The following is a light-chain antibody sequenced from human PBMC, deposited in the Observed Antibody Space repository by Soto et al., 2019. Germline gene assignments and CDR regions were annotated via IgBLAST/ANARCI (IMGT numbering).Light chain of an antibody. CDR1: QRVGTN. Sequence: EIVMTQSPATLSVSPGETATLSCMASQRVGTNLAWYQQRPGQAPRLLIYGASTRATGIPARFSGSGSGTEFTLTISSLQSEDFAVYYCQQYNNWPSWTFGQGTKVDIK. J-gene: IGKJ1*01. CDR2: GAS. CDR3: QQYNNWPSWT. V-gene: IGKV3-15*01.